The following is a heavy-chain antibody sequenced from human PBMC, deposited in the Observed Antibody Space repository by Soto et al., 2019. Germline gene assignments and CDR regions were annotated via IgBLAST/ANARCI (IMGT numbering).Heavy chain of an antibody. D-gene: IGHD2-15*01. CDR3: ARMGWRYCSGGSCYSVGYYYYYGMDV. V-gene: IGHV4-34*01. CDR1: GGSFSGYY. J-gene: IGHJ6*02. CDR2: INHSGST. Sequence: SETLSLTCAVYGGSFSGYYWSWIRQPPGKGLEWIGEINHSGSTNYNPSLKSRVTISVDTSKNQFSLKLSSVTAADTAVYYCARMGWRYCSGGSCYSVGYYYYYGMDVWGQGTTVTVSS.